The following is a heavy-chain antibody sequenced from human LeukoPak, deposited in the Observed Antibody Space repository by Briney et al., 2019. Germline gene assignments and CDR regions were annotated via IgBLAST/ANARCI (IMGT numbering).Heavy chain of an antibody. CDR3: ARDRGAEYGYYYYGMDV. CDR2: IYYSGST. J-gene: IGHJ6*04. Sequence: SETLSLTCTVSGGSISSYYWSWIRQPPGKGLEWIGYIYYSGSTNYNPSLKSRVTISVDTSKNQFPLKLSSVTAADTAVYYCARDRGAEYGYYYYGMDVWGKGTTVTVSS. V-gene: IGHV4-59*01. D-gene: IGHD2-2*01. CDR1: GGSISSYY.